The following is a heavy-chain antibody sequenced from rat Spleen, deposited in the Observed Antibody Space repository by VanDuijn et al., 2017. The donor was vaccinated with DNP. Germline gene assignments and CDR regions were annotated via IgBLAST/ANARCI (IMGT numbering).Heavy chain of an antibody. CDR2: ISTSGGST. D-gene: IGHD1-5*01. CDR3: TRYTFDY. CDR1: GFTFSSFP. Sequence: EVQLVESGGGLVQPGRSMKLSCAASGFTFSSFPMAWVRQAPTKGLEWVATISTSGGSTYYRDSVKGRFTISRDNAKSTLYLQMNSLRSEDTATYYCTRYTFDYWGQGVMVTVSS. J-gene: IGHJ2*01. V-gene: IGHV5-46*01.